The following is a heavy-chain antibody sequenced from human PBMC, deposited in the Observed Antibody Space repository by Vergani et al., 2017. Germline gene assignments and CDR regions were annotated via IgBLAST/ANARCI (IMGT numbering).Heavy chain of an antibody. Sequence: VQLVESGGGLVKPGGSLRLSCAASGFTFSSSAMSSVRPAPGKGLEWVSSLSGSGGSTYYADSVKGRFTISRDNSKNTLYLQMNSLRAEDTAVYYCAKDDKDYDGNSGGDYWGQGTLVTVSS. CDR2: LSGSGGST. CDR1: GFTFSSSA. D-gene: IGHD4-23*01. CDR3: AKDDKDYDGNSGGDY. J-gene: IGHJ4*02. V-gene: IGHV3-23*04.